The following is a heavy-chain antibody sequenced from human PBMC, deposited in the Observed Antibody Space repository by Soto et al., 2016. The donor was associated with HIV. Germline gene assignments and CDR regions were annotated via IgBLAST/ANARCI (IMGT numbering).Heavy chain of an antibody. Sequence: EVQLLESGGGLVQPGGSLRLSCAASGFTFDDYAMHWVRQAPGKGLEWVSLISWDGGSTYYADSVKGRFTISRDNSKNSLYLQMNSLRAEDTALYYCAKDTGSGSYPSGYFQHWGQGTLVTVSS. D-gene: IGHD1-26*01. CDR1: GFTFDDYA. V-gene: IGHV3-43D*04. J-gene: IGHJ1*01. CDR2: ISWDGGST. CDR3: AKDTGSGSYPSGYFQH.